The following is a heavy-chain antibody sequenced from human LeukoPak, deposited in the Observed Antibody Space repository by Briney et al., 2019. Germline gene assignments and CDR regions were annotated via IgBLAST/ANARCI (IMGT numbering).Heavy chain of an antibody. CDR2: ISSSSSTI. J-gene: IGHJ4*02. D-gene: IGHD2-21*02. CDR3: ATSAHIEVGTAPPPDY. CDR1: GFTFSTYS. V-gene: IGHV3-48*01. Sequence: QTGGSLRLSCAASGFTFSTYSMNWVRQAPGKGLEWVSYISSSSSTIYYADSVKGQFTISTDNAKNSLYLQMNSLRAEDTAVYYCATSAHIEVGTAPPPDYWGQGTLVTVTS.